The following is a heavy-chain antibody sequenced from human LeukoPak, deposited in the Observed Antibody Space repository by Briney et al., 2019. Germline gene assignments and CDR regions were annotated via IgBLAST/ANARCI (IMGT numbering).Heavy chain of an antibody. CDR2: ISSSSSYI. D-gene: IGHD2-21*02. CDR3: AREHIVVVTGTDAFDI. V-gene: IGHV3-21*01. CDR1: GFTFSSYS. Sequence: GGSLRLSCAASGFTFSSYSMNWVRQAPGKGLEWVPSISSSSSYIYYADSVKGRFTISRDNAKNSLYLQMNSLRTEDTAVYYCAREHIVVVTGTDAFDIWGLGTMVTVSS. J-gene: IGHJ3*02.